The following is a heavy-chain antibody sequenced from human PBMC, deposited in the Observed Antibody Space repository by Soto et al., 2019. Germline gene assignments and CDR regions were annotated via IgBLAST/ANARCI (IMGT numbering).Heavy chain of an antibody. CDR3: ARDSPTTVTTIYYYYGMDV. D-gene: IGHD4-17*01. J-gene: IGHJ6*02. CDR2: IIPILGIA. V-gene: IGHV1-69*08. Sequence: QAQLVQSGAEVKKPGSSVKVSCKASGGTFSSYTISWVRQAPGQGLEWMGRIIPILGIANYAQKFQGRVTITADKSTSTAYMELSSLRSEDTAVYYCARDSPTTVTTIYYYYGMDVWGQGTTVTVSS. CDR1: GGTFSSYT.